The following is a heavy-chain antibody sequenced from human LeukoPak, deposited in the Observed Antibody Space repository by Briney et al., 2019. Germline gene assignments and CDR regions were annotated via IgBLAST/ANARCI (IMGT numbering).Heavy chain of an antibody. CDR2: INTDGSST. J-gene: IGHJ4*02. D-gene: IGHD5-24*01. V-gene: IGHV3-74*01. Sequence: PGGSLRLSCAASGFTFSTYWMHWVRQAPGKGVLWVARINTDGSSTLYADSVKGRFTISRDNAKSTLYLQMDSLRPEDTAVYYCARVDPTGDGYNCFDSWGQGTLVTVSS. CDR3: ARVDPTGDGYNCFDS. CDR1: GFTFSTYW.